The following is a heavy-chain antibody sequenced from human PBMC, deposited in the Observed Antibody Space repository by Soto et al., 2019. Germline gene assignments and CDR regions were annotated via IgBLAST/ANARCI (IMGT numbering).Heavy chain of an antibody. CDR1: GGSIRGYC. D-gene: IGHD2-2*01. CDR3: ARVTPDCSSTSCSPNYFDY. V-gene: IGHV4-34*01. J-gene: IGHJ4*02. Sequence: SETLSLTCTVSGGSIRGYCWTWIRQPPGEGLEWIGGINHSGSTNYNPSLKSRVTISVDTSKNQFSLKLSSVTAADTAVYYCARVTPDCSSTSCSPNYFDYWGQGTLVTVSS. CDR2: INHSGST.